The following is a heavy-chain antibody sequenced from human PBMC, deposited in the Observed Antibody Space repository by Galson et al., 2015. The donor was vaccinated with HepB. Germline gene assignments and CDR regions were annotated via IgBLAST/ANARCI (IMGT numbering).Heavy chain of an antibody. CDR1: GYTFTGYY. D-gene: IGHD5-12*01. CDR3: ARGLIDDIVAKLGWFDP. V-gene: IGHV1-2*02. CDR2: INPNSGGT. J-gene: IGHJ5*02. Sequence: SVKVSCKASGYTFTGYYMHWVRQAPGQGLEWMGWINPNSGGTNYAQKFQGRVTMTRDTSISTAYMELSRLRSDDTAVYYCARGLIDDIVAKLGWFDPWGQGTLVTVSS.